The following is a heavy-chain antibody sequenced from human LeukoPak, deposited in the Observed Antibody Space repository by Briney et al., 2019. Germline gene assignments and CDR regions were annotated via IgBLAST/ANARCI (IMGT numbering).Heavy chain of an antibody. J-gene: IGHJ4*02. D-gene: IGHD6-19*01. Sequence: ASVKVSCKASGYTFTGYYIYWVRQAPGQRLVWMGWINPNSGGTNYAQKFQGRVTMTRDTSISTAYMELSRLTSDDTAAYYCARAIGYSSYWGQGTLVTVSS. CDR1: GYTFTGYY. CDR2: INPNSGGT. CDR3: ARAIGYSSY. V-gene: IGHV1-2*02.